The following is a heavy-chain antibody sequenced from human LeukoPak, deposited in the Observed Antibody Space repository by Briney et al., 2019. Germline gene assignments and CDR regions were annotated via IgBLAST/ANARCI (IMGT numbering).Heavy chain of an antibody. CDR3: ARDQGTALDY. Sequence: SGGSLRLSCAASGFTFSSYNMNWVRQAAGKGLEWVSSISSSSSYIYYADSVKGRFTISRDNAKNSLYLQMNSLRAEDTAVYYCARDQGTALDYWGQGTPVTVSS. D-gene: IGHD3-10*01. V-gene: IGHV3-21*01. CDR1: GFTFSSYN. CDR2: ISSSSSYI. J-gene: IGHJ4*02.